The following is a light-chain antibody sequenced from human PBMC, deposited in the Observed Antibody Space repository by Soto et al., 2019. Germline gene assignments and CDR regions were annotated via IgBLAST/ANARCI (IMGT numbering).Light chain of an antibody. V-gene: IGKV3-15*01. J-gene: IGKJ5*01. CDR3: QQYKNWPL. Sequence: MYQSPSTLSASVGDRVTITCRASQSISSYLAWYQQKPGQAPRLLIYGASTRATGIPVRFSGSGFGTEFTLTISSLQSEDFAVYYCQQYKNWPLFGQGTLLEIK. CDR2: GAS. CDR1: QSISSY.